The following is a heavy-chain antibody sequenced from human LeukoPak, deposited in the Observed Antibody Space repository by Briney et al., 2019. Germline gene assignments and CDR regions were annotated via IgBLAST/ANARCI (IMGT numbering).Heavy chain of an antibody. CDR2: FDPEDGET. J-gene: IGHJ5*02. CDR3: ATDHALPAASFDP. V-gene: IGHV1-24*01. CDR1: GYTLTELS. D-gene: IGHD1-14*01. Sequence: ASVKVSCKVSGYTLTELSMHWVRQAPGKGLEWMGGFDPEDGETIYSQKFQGRVTMTEDTSTDTAYMELSSLRSEDTAVYYCATDHALPAASFDPWGQGTLVTVSS.